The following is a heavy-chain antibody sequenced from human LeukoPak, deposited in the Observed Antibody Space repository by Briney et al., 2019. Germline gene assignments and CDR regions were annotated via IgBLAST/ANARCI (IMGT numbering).Heavy chain of an antibody. CDR1: GASISSGSYY. CDR3: ARESENGSGSYYNVPHFDY. J-gene: IGHJ4*02. D-gene: IGHD3-10*01. V-gene: IGHV4-61*02. Sequence: SETLSLTRGVSGASISSGSYYWSWIRQPAGKGLEWIGRIYTSGSTNYNPSLKSRVTISVDTSKNQFSLKLSSVTAADTAVYYCARESENGSGSYYNVPHFDYWGQGTLVTVSS. CDR2: IYTSGST.